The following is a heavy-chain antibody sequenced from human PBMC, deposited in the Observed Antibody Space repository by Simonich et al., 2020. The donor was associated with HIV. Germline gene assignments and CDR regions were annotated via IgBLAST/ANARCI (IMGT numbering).Heavy chain of an antibody. CDR2: IYHSWAT. CDR1: GYSINSGYY. V-gene: IGHV4-38-2*01. D-gene: IGHD3-10*01. CDR3: ARGSVTMVRGVILTTNAFEV. J-gene: IGHJ3*01. Sequence: QVQLQESGPGLVKPSETLSLTCAVSGYSINSGYYWGWLRQPPGKGLEWIGSIYHSWATDYNASLKSRVTILLDTFNNHFSLDLNSVMAADTAVYYCARGSVTMVRGVILTTNAFEVWGQGTMVTVSS.